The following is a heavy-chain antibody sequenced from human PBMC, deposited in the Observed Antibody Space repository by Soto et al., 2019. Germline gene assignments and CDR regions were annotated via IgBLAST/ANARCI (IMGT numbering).Heavy chain of an antibody. D-gene: IGHD2-15*01. CDR2: INGDGSST. CDR3: ARGYCSGGSCSPGGMDV. CDR1: GFTFSTYW. Sequence: EVQLVESGGGLVQPGGSLRLSCAASGFTFSTYWMHWVRQAPGKGLVWVSRINGDGSSTSYADSVKGRFTMSRDNAKNTLYRQMNSLTAEATAVYYCARGYCSGGSCSPGGMDVWGQGTTVIVSS. V-gene: IGHV3-74*01. J-gene: IGHJ6*02.